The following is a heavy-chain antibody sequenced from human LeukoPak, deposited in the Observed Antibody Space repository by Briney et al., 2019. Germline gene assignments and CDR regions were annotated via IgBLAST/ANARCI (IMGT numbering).Heavy chain of an antibody. V-gene: IGHV4-34*01. D-gene: IGHD4-23*01. J-gene: IGHJ4*02. Sequence: SETLSLTCAVYGGSFSGYYWSWIRQPPGKGLEWIGEINHSGSTNYNPSLKSRVTISVDTSKNQFSLKLSSVTAADTAVYYCARVGIDYSGNIIKYYFDYWGQGTLVTVSS. CDR2: INHSGST. CDR3: ARVGIDYSGNIIKYYFDY. CDR1: GGSFSGYY.